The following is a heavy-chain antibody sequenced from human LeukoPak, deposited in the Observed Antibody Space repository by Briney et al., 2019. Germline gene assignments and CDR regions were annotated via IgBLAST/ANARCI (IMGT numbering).Heavy chain of an antibody. D-gene: IGHD3-3*01. Sequence: SETLSLTCVVSGGSIISSNWWNWVRQPPGKGLEWIGEIYHGGTTNYNSSLKSRVTISVDKSNNQFSLQLNSVTAADTAVYYCARFLRPRSYYYYYYMDVWGKGTTVTVSS. CDR2: IYHGGTT. CDR3: ARFLRPRSYYYYYYMDV. V-gene: IGHV4-4*02. J-gene: IGHJ6*03. CDR1: GGSIISSNW.